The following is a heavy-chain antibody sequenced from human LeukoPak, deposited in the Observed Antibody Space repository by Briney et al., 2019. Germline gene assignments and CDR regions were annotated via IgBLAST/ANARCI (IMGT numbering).Heavy chain of an antibody. CDR1: GFTFSDYA. Sequence: GESLRLSCAASGFTFSDYAVTWVRQAPGKGLEWVSSITGGGDKTSSADSMKGRFTTSRDNPKNTAFLQMSSLRAEDTAVYYCARPGGSGSYGAFDIWGQGTMVTVSS. D-gene: IGHD3-10*01. CDR2: ITGGGDKT. J-gene: IGHJ3*02. CDR3: ARPGGSGSYGAFDI. V-gene: IGHV3-23*01.